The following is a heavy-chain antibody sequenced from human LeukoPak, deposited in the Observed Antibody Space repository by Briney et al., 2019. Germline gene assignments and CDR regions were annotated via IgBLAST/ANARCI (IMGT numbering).Heavy chain of an antibody. Sequence: PSETLSLTCTVSGGSISSYYWSWIRQPPGKGLEWIGYIYYSGSTNYNPSLKSRVTISVDTSKNHFSLKLSSVTAADTAVYYCAWGTKSVGVDAFDVWGQGTMVTVSS. J-gene: IGHJ3*01. CDR1: GGSISSYY. D-gene: IGHD2-8*01. CDR2: IYYSGST. V-gene: IGHV4-59*08. CDR3: AWGTKSVGVDAFDV.